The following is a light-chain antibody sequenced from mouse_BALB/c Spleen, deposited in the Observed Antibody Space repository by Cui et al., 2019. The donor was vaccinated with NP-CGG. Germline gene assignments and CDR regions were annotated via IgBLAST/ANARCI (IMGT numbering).Light chain of an antibody. J-gene: IGLJ1*01. V-gene: IGLV1*01. Sequence: LLTLESALTTSPGETVTLTCRSSTGAVTTSNYANWVQEKPDHLFTGLIGGTNNRAPGVPARFSGSLIGDKAALTITGAQTEDEAIYFCALWYSNHWVFGGGTKLTVL. CDR2: GTN. CDR1: TGAVTTSNY. CDR3: ALWYSNHWV.